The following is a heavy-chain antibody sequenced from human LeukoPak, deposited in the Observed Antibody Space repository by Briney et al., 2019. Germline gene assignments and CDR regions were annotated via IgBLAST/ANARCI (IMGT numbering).Heavy chain of an antibody. CDR2: IYYSGST. J-gene: IGHJ4*02. CDR3: ARHVPPGIAAAGSLDC. D-gene: IGHD6-13*01. CDR1: GGSISSSSYY. V-gene: IGHV4-39*01. Sequence: SETLSLTCTVSGGSISSSSYYWGWIRQPPGKGLEWIGSIYYSGSTYYNPSLKSRVTISVDTSKNQFSLKLSSVTAADTAVYYCARHVPPGIAAAGSLDCWGQGTLVTVSS.